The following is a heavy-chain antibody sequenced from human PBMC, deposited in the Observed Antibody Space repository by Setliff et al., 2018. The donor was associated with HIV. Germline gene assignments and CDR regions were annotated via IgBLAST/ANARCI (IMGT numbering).Heavy chain of an antibody. CDR3: ARVLKGYSSSYEAFDI. D-gene: IGHD6-13*01. J-gene: IGHJ3*02. V-gene: IGHV1-69*10. Sequence: GASVKVSCKASGSTFTTYAFSWVRQAPGQGLEWMGGIIPILNVAKYPQKFHGRVTITADKSTSTVYMELSSLRSEDTAMYYCARVLKGYSSSYEAFDIWGQGTMVTVSS. CDR1: GSTFTTYA. CDR2: IIPILNVA.